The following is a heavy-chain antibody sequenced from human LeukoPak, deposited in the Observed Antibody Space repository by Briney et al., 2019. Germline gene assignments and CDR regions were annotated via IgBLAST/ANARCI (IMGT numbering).Heavy chain of an antibody. CDR2: ISSSGSTI. J-gene: IGHJ6*03. CDR1: GFSISSYE. Sequence: PGGSLRLSCAASGFSISSYEMNWVRQAPGKGLEWVSHISSSGSTIWYADSVKGRSTISRDNAKNSLYLQMNSLRAEDTAVYYCARVELAPYYYYMDVWGKGTTVTVSS. D-gene: IGHD1-7*01. CDR3: ARVELAPYYYYMDV. V-gene: IGHV3-48*03.